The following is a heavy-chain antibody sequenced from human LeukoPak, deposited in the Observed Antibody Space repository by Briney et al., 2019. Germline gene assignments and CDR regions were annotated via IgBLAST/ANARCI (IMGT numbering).Heavy chain of an antibody. CDR2: IYYSGST. CDR1: GGSISSSSYY. V-gene: IGHV4-39*07. Sequence: SETLSLTCTVSGGSISSSSYYWGCIRQPPGKGLEWIGNIYYSGSTYYSPSLKSRVTISVDTSKNQFSLKLSSVTAADTAVYYCARIYGDYLSGYYYYMDVWGKGTTVTVSS. J-gene: IGHJ6*03. CDR3: ARIYGDYLSGYYYYMDV. D-gene: IGHD4-17*01.